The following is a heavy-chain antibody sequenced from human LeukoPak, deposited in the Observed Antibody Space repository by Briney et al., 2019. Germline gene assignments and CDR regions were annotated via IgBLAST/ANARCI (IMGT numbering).Heavy chain of an antibody. J-gene: IGHJ2*01. D-gene: IGHD1-14*01. V-gene: IGHV4-34*01. Sequence: SETLALTCAVYGGSCIGYYGSWVRQPPGKGLEWIVEVHYSGATNYKPSLKSRPTILGDTSNNQISLKLPSVTAPDPALYYGARGRPGTGNHYLHLWPRSTLHPVSS. CDR1: GGSCIGYY. CDR3: ARGRPGTGNHYLHL. CDR2: VHYSGAT.